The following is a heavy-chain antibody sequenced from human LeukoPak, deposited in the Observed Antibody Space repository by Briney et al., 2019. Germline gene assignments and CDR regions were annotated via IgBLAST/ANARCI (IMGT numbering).Heavy chain of an antibody. J-gene: IGHJ3*02. V-gene: IGHV3-30*02. D-gene: IGHD3-16*02. CDR3: VTGDDPDYAWENYRLDAFDI. Sequence: GGSLRLSCAASGFTFSSYGMHWVRQAPGKGLEWVAFIRYDGSNKYYADSVKGRFTISRDNSKNTLYLQMHSLRAEDTAVYYCVTGDDPDYAWENYRLDAFDIWGQGTMVTVSS. CDR2: IRYDGSNK. CDR1: GFTFSSYG.